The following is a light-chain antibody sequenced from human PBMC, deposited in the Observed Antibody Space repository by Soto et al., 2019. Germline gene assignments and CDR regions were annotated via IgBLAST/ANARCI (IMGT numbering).Light chain of an antibody. J-gene: IGLJ3*02. CDR2: DVT. CDR1: SSDVGAYNY. V-gene: IGLV2-14*03. Sequence: QSVLTQPASVSGSPGQSITISCIGTSSDVGAYNYVSWYQQHPGKAPKVMIYDVTNRPSGVSNRFSGSKSGNTASLTISGLQAEDEADYYCSSDTSSTIVFGGGTKVTVL. CDR3: SSDTSSTIV.